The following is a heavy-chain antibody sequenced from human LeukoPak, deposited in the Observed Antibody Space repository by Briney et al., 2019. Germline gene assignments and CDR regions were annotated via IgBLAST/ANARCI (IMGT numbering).Heavy chain of an antibody. Sequence: GGSLRLSCAASGFTFSSYGMHWVRQAPGKGLEWVAVISYDGSNKYYADSVKGRFTISRDNSKNTLYLQMNSLRAEDTAVYHCAKDRGSSSALDPWGQGTLVTVSS. CDR2: ISYDGSNK. D-gene: IGHD6-13*01. CDR3: AKDRGSSSALDP. CDR1: GFTFSSYG. J-gene: IGHJ5*02. V-gene: IGHV3-30*18.